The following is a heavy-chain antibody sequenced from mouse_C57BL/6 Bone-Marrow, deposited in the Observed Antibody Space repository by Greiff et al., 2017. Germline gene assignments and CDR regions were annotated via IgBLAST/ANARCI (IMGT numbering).Heavy chain of an antibody. CDR1: GFNIKDVY. V-gene: IGHV14-4*01. J-gene: IGHJ4*01. CDR3: STPHYYAMDD. CDR2: IDPENGDT. Sequence: VQLKESGAELVRPGASVKLSCTASGFNIKDVYMHWVKQRPEQGLEWIGWIDPENGDTEYASKFQGKATITADTSSNTAYLQLSSLTSEDTAVYYCSTPHYYAMDDWGQGTSVTVSS.